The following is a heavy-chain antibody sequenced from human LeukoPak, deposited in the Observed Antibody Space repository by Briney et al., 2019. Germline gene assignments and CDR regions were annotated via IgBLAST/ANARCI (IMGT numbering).Heavy chain of an antibody. CDR3: SKAPLGACAGAVCYYLDV. Sequence: GGSLRLSCEASGFSFSDYGMHWVRQAPGKGLEWVSADTSSTTSTYYANSVRGRFTISRDNSMNTLYLQMNSLRADDTAVYYCSKAPLGACAGAVCYYLDVWGKGTTVIVSS. V-gene: IGHV3-NL1*01. D-gene: IGHD2-8*02. J-gene: IGHJ6*03. CDR1: GFSFSDYG. CDR2: DTSSTTST.